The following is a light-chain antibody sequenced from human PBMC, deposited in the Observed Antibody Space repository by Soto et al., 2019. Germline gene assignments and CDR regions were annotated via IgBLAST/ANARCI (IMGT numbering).Light chain of an antibody. Sequence: EIGLTQSQGTLYLSPGERATLSCRASQGVSSSYLAWYQQKPGQPPRLLIYGASRSDTGIPDRFSGSGSGTDFTLTISRLEPEDFAVYYCQHYRPSFGGGTKVEIK. CDR2: GAS. CDR3: QHYRPS. V-gene: IGKV3-20*01. CDR1: QGVSSSY. J-gene: IGKJ4*01.